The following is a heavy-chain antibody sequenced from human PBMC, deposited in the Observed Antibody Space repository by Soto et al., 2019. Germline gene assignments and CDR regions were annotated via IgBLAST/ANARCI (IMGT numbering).Heavy chain of an antibody. Sequence: GGSLRLSCAASGFTVSSNYMSWVRQAPGKGLEWVSAISGNGGSTHYADSVKGRFTISRDNSKNTLYLQMNSLRAEDTAVYFCARVYFKYDYWGQGTLVTVSS. CDR2: ISGNGGST. D-gene: IGHD3-10*01. CDR3: ARVYFKYDY. V-gene: IGHV3-23*01. J-gene: IGHJ4*02. CDR1: GFTVSSNY.